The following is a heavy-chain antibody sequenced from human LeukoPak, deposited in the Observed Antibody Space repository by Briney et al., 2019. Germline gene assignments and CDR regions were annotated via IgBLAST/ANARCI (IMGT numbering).Heavy chain of an antibody. V-gene: IGHV4-59*01. Sequence: SETLSLTCTVSGGSISSYYWSWIRQPPGKGLEWIGYIYYSGSTNYNPSLKSRVTISVDTSKNQFSLKLSSVTAEDTAVYYCASHRRDGYNIFDYWGQGTLVTVSS. J-gene: IGHJ4*02. D-gene: IGHD5-24*01. CDR2: IYYSGST. CDR3: ASHRRDGYNIFDY. CDR1: GGSISSYY.